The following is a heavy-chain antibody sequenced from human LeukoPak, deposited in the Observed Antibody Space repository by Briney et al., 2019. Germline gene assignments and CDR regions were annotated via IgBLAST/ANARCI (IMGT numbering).Heavy chain of an antibody. CDR2: ISYDGSNK. D-gene: IGHD6-13*01. V-gene: IGHV3-30*18. CDR1: GFTFSSYG. CDR3: AKDMYSSSWYYFDY. Sequence: GRSLRLSCAASGFTFSSYGMHWVRQALGKGLEWVVVISYDGSNKYYADSVKGRFTISGDNSKNTLYLQMNSLRAEDTAVYYCAKDMYSSSWYYFDYWGQGTLVTVSS. J-gene: IGHJ4*02.